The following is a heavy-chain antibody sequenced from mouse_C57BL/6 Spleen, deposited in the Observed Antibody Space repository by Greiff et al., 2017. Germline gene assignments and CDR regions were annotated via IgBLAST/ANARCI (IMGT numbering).Heavy chain of an antibody. CDR1: GYTFTSYW. Sequence: QVQLQQPGAELVRPGTSVKLSCKASGYTFTSYWMHWVKQRPGQGLEWIGVIDPSDSYTNYNQKFKGKATLTVDTSSSTAYMQLSSLTSEDSAVYYCARSLLLPYYFDYWGQGTTLTVSS. D-gene: IGHD1-1*01. CDR2: IDPSDSYT. CDR3: ARSLLLPYYFDY. V-gene: IGHV1-59*01. J-gene: IGHJ2*01.